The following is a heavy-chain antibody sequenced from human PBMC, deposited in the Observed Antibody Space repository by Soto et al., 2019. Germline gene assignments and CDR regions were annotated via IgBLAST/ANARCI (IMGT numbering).Heavy chain of an antibody. D-gene: IGHD5-18*01. Sequence: QVQLQESGPGLVKPSQTLSLSCTVSGGSISSAAYYWSWIRQHPGKGLEWIGYISHSGSTYYTPSLKSRVIISADTSKSQFSLNLPSVTAADTAVDYCAREYTYGSNFFDCWGQGALVTVSS. CDR2: ISHSGST. CDR3: AREYTYGSNFFDC. V-gene: IGHV4-31*03. J-gene: IGHJ4*02. CDR1: GGSISSAAYY.